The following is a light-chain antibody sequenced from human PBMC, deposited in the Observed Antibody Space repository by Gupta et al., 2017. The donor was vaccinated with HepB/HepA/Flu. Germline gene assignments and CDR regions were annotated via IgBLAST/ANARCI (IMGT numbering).Light chain of an antibody. CDR2: STS. J-gene: IGLJ2*01. Sequence: QTVVTQEPSLTVSPGGTVTLTCASSTGAVTSGYYPNWFQQKPGQSPRHLIYSTSNKHSWTPARFSGSLLGGKAALTLSGVQPEAEAEYYFLLYYGGAQLVFGGGTKLTVL. V-gene: IGLV7-43*01. CDR1: TGAVTSGYY. CDR3: LLYYGGAQLV.